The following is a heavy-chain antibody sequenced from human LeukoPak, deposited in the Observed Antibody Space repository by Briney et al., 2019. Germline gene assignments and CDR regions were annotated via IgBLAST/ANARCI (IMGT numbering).Heavy chain of an antibody. V-gene: IGHV4-39*01. CDR2: IYYSGST. CDR1: GGSISSSSYY. D-gene: IGHD3-9*01. J-gene: IGHJ5*02. Sequence: SETLSLTCTVSGGSISSSSYYWGWIRQRPGKGLEWIGNIYYSGSTYYNPSLKSRVTISADTSKNQFSLKLSSVTAADTAVYYCARHVPTHYDILTGSQGGWFDPWGQGTLVTVSS. CDR3: ARHVPTHYDILTGSQGGWFDP.